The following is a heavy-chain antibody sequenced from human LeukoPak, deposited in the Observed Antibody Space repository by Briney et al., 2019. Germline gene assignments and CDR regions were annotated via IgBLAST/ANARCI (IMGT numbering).Heavy chain of an antibody. V-gene: IGHV3-21*01. CDR1: GFTLSSYS. Sequence: GGSLRLSCAASGFTLSSYSMNWVRQAPGKGLEWVSSISSSSSYIYYADSVKGRFTISRDNAQNSLYLQLNSLRAEDTAVYYCARDSLKIGSLAGKIFDFWGQGALITVSS. J-gene: IGHJ4*02. CDR2: ISSSSSYI. CDR3: ARDSLKIGSLAGKIFDF. D-gene: IGHD6-19*01.